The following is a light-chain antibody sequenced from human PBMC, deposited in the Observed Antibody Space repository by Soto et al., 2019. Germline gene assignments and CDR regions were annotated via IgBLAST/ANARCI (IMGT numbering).Light chain of an antibody. CDR1: SRHITYI. CDR2: LERSGSY. CDR3: ETWDSNTRV. Sequence: QSALTQSSSASASLGSSVKLTCTLSSRHITYIIAWHQQQPGKAPRYLMKLERSGSYNKGSGVPDRFSGSSSGADRYLTISNLQSEDEADYYCETWDSNTRVFGTGTKLTVL. V-gene: IGLV4-60*03. J-gene: IGLJ1*01.